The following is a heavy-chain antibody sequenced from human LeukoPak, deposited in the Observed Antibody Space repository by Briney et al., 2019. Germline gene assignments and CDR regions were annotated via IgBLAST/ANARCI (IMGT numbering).Heavy chain of an antibody. CDR1: GFTFSSYG. CDR3: ARDHDYGGNSPFDY. V-gene: IGHV3-33*01. D-gene: IGHD4-23*01. J-gene: IGHJ4*02. Sequence: GGSLRLSCAASGFTFSSYGMHWVRQAPGKGLEWVAVIWYDGSNKYYADSVKGRLTISRDNSKNTLYLQMNSLRAEDTAVYYCARDHDYGGNSPFDYWGQGTLVTVSS. CDR2: IWYDGSNK.